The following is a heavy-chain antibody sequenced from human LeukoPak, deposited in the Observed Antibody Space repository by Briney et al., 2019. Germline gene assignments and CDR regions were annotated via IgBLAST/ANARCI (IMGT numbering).Heavy chain of an antibody. CDR1: GFTFSSYW. V-gene: IGHV3-74*01. CDR3: AREGLGLDY. J-gene: IGHJ4*02. CDR2: INTDGSST. D-gene: IGHD3/OR15-3a*01. Sequence: PGGSLRLSCAASGFTFSSYWMHWVRQAPGKGLVWVSRINTDGSSTTYVDSVKGRFTLSRDNAKNTLYLQMNSLRAEDTAVYYCAREGLGLDYWGQGTLVAVSS.